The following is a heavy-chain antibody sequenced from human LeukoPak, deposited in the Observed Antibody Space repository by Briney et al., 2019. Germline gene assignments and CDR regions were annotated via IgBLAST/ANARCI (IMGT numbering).Heavy chain of an antibody. CDR2: ISSSGSTI. CDR1: GFTFSDYY. J-gene: IGHJ4*02. CDR3: AKFLPTHIVVANYYFDY. Sequence: GGSLRLSCAASGFTFSDYYMSWIRQAPGKGLEWVSYISSSGSTIYYADSVKGRFTISRDNSKNTLYLQMNSLRAEDTAVYYCAKFLPTHIVVANYYFDYWGQGTLVTVSS. V-gene: IGHV3-11*01. D-gene: IGHD2-21*01.